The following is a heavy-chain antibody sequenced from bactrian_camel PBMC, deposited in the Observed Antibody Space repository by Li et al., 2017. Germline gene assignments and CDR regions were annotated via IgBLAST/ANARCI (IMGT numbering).Heavy chain of an antibody. CDR2: IDNDREGTT. Sequence: HVQLVESGGGSVQAGGSLTLSCVGPGYTYSSFCMGWFRQVPGKEREGVARIDNDREGTTAYADSVKGRFTISRDNARNTLYLQMNSLKPEDTAMYYCAASFCMTSPQCLRDITRYEYYYWGQGTQVTVS. V-gene: IGHV3S1*01. J-gene: IGHJ4*01. CDR1: GYTYSSFC. CDR3: AASFCMTSPQCLRDITRYEYYY. D-gene: IGHD3*01.